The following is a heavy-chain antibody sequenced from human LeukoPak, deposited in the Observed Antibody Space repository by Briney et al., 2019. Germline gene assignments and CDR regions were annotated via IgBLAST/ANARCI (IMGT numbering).Heavy chain of an antibody. V-gene: IGHV3-15*05. CDR1: GFTFSNAW. Sequence: PGGSLRLSCAASGFTFSNAWMSWVRQAPGKGLEWVGRIKSKTDGGTTDYAAPVKGRFTISRDNSKNTLYLQMNSLRAEDTAVYYCARAQYSYGSGSYERDYWGQGTLVTVSS. D-gene: IGHD3-10*01. CDR2: IKSKTDGGTT. CDR3: ARAQYSYGSGSYERDY. J-gene: IGHJ4*02.